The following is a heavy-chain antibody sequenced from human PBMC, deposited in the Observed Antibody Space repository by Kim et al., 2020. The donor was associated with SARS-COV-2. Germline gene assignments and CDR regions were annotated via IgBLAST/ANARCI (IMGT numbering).Heavy chain of an antibody. CDR1: GFTFSSYA. CDR3: AKSRDIVLMVYALYYYYGMDV. CDR2: ISGSGGST. Sequence: GGSLRLSCAASGFTFSSYAMSWVRQAPGKGLEWVSAISGSGGSTYYADSVKGRFTISRDNSKNTLYLQMNSLRAEDTAVYYCAKSRDIVLMVYALYYYYGMDVWGQGTTVTVSS. V-gene: IGHV3-23*01. J-gene: IGHJ6*02. D-gene: IGHD2-8*01.